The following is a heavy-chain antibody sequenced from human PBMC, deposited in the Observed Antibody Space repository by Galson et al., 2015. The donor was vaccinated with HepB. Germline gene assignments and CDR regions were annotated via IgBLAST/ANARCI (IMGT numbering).Heavy chain of an antibody. CDR2: INPNSGGT. CDR1: GYTFTGYY. D-gene: IGHD2-2*01. J-gene: IGHJ3*02. V-gene: IGHV1-2*04. CDR3: ARVPSAAADAFDI. Sequence: SVKVSCKASGYTFTGYYMHWVRQAPGQGLEWMGWINPNSGGTNYAQKFQGWVTMTRDTSISTAYMELSRLRSDDTAVYYCARVPSAAADAFDIWGQGTMVTVSS.